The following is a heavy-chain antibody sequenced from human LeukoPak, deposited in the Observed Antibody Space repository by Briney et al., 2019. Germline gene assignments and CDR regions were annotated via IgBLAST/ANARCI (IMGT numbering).Heavy chain of an antibody. D-gene: IGHD6-19*01. CDR1: GFIFSTYW. V-gene: IGHV3-7*01. Sequence: GGSLRLSCAASGFIFSTYWMSWVRQAPGKGLEWVANIKQDGSEKYYVDSVKGRFTISRDNAKNSLFLQMNSLRAEDTAVYYCAKTYSSGWYGVFDYWGQGTLVTVSS. CDR2: IKQDGSEK. J-gene: IGHJ4*02. CDR3: AKTYSSGWYGVFDY.